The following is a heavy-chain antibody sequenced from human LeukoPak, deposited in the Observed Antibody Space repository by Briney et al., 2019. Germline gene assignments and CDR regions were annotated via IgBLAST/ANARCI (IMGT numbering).Heavy chain of an antibody. CDR2: ITGSGSNT. CDR1: GFTFSDYA. D-gene: IGHD6-19*01. Sequence: SGGSLRLSCGASGFTFSDYAICWVRQAPGKGLEWVSTITGSGSNTYYADSVKGRFTISRDNFRSTLYLRMNTVRAEDTGIYYCARYSSASHVGWFDPWGQGTLVTVSS. J-gene: IGHJ5*02. CDR3: ARYSSASHVGWFDP. V-gene: IGHV3-23*01.